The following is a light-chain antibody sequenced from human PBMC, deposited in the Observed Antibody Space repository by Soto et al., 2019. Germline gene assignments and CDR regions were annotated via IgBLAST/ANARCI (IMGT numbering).Light chain of an antibody. CDR2: DTS. CDR1: QRVGSY. V-gene: IGKV3-11*01. CDR3: QQRTNWPWT. J-gene: IGKJ1*01. Sequence: EVVLTQAPATLSLSPGQRATLSCMASQRVGSYFAWYQQKPGQSPRVLIYDTSSRATSVPARFSGSGSGTAFALTISSLAPANSAVYDWQQRTNWPWTYGQGTTVEIK.